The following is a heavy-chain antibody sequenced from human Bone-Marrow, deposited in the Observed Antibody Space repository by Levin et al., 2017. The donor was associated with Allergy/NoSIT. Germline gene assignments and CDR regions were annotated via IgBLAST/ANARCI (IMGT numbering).Heavy chain of an antibody. CDR1: GYTLTELS. V-gene: IGHV1-24*01. CDR2: FDPEDGET. J-gene: IGHJ4*02. D-gene: IGHD3-9*01. CDR3: ATTTVYLTGYLRLGRDYFDY. Sequence: ASVKVSCKVSGYTLTELSMHWVRQAPGKGLEWMGGFDPEDGETIYAQKFQGRLTMTEDTSTDTAYMELSSLRSDGTAVYYCATTTVYLTGYLRLGRDYFDYWGQGTLVTVSS.